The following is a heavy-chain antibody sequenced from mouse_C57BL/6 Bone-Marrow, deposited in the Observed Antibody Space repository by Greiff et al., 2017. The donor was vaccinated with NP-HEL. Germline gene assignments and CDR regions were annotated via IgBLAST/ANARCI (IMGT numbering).Heavy chain of an antibody. CDR1: GYTFTSYW. V-gene: IGHV1-5*01. Sequence: VQLQQSGTVLARPGASVKMSCKTSGYTFTSYWMHWVKQRPGQGLEWIGAIYPGNSDTSYNQKFKGKATLTAVTSASTAYMELSSLTNEDSAVYYCTRYYYGSSFYAMDYWGQGTSVTVSS. D-gene: IGHD1-1*01. CDR3: TRYYYGSSFYAMDY. CDR2: IYPGNSDT. J-gene: IGHJ4*01.